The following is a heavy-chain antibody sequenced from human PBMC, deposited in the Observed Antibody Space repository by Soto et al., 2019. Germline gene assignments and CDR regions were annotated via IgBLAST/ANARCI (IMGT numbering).Heavy chain of an antibody. V-gene: IGHV3-23*01. CDR3: AKRPPYCSSTSCYGAGGYYMDV. Sequence: EVQLLESGGGLVQPGGSLRLSCAASGFTFSSYAMSWVRQAPGKGLEWVSAISGSGGSTYYADSVKGRFTISRDNSKNTLYLQMNSLRAEDTAVYYCAKRPPYCSSTSCYGAGGYYMDVWGKGTTVTVSS. CDR2: ISGSGGST. J-gene: IGHJ6*03. D-gene: IGHD2-2*01. CDR1: GFTFSSYA.